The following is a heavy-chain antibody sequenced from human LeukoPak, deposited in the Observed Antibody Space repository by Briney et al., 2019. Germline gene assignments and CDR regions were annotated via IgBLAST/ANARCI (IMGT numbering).Heavy chain of an antibody. Sequence: KPSETQSLTCAVYGGSFSGYYWSWIRQPPGKGLEWIGEINHSGSTNYNPSLKSRVTISVDTSKNQFSLKLSSVTAADTAVYYCARGRITMVRGVINYYYYYYMDVWGKGTTVTVSS. CDR1: GGSFSGYY. J-gene: IGHJ6*03. CDR3: ARGRITMVRGVINYYYYYYMDV. V-gene: IGHV4-34*01. CDR2: INHSGST. D-gene: IGHD3-10*01.